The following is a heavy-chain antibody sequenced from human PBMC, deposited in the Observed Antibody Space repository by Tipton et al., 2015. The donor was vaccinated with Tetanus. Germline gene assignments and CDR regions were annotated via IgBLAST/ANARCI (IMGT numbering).Heavy chain of an antibody. D-gene: IGHD4-17*01. CDR3: ARHDYGDSPFDY. CDR2: IYPTDSDT. Sequence: QLVQSGAEVKKPGESLKISCQGSGYSFNSYWIGWVRQKPGKGLEWMGIIYPTDSDTRYSPSFQGQVTISTDKSIRTAYLQWSSLKASDTAMYYCARHDYGDSPFDYWGQGTLVTVSS. V-gene: IGHV5-51*01. J-gene: IGHJ4*02. CDR1: GYSFNSYW.